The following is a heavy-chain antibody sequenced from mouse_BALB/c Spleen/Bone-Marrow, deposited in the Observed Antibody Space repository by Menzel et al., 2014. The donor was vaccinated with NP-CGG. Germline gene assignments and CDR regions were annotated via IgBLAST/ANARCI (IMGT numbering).Heavy chain of an antibody. J-gene: IGHJ3*01. CDR3: VRSYYYGSRGFAY. CDR1: GFTFNTYA. Sequence: DVMLVESGGGLVQPKGSLKLSCAASGFTFNTYAMNWVRQAPGKGLEWVARIRSKSNNYATYYADSVKDRFTTSRDDSQSMLYLQMNNLKTEDTAMYYCVRSYYYGSRGFAYWGQGTLVTVSA. D-gene: IGHD1-1*01. V-gene: IGHV10-1*02. CDR2: IRSKSNNYAT.